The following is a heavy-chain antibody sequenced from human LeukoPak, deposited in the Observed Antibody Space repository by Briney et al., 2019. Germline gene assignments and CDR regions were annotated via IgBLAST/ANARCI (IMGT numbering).Heavy chain of an antibody. V-gene: IGHV4-34*01. CDR2: INHSGST. D-gene: IGHD3-10*01. J-gene: IGHJ6*02. CDR1: GGSFSGYY. CDR3: ARASAGYYGSGSYPPDV. Sequence: SETLSLTCAVYGGSFSGYYWSWIRQPPGKGLEWIGEINHSGSTNYNPSLKSRVTISVDTSKNQFSLKLSSVTAADTAVYYCARASAGYYGSGSYPPDVWGQGTTVTVSS.